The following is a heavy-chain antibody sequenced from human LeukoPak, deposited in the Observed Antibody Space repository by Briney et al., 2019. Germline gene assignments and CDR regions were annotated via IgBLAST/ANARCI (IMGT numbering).Heavy chain of an antibody. V-gene: IGHV3-21*01. J-gene: IGHJ4*02. CDR1: GFTFSSYS. Sequence: GGSLRLSCAASGFTFSSYSMNWVRQAPGKGLEWVSSISSSSSYIYYADSVKGRFTISRDNAKNSLYLQMNSLRVEDTAVYYCARSDYYDSRGYYYGYWGQGTLVTVSS. D-gene: IGHD3-22*01. CDR3: ARSDYYDSRGYYYGY. CDR2: ISSSSSYI.